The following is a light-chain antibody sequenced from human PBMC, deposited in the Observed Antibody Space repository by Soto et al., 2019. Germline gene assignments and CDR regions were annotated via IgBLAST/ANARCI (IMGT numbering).Light chain of an antibody. V-gene: IGKV1-5*01. CDR1: QSIGTW. CDR3: QQYKSFWT. CDR2: DVS. Sequence: DLQMTQSPSTLSASVGDGVTITCRASQSIGTWLAWYQQKPGKAPKVLIYDVSSLKSGVPSRFSGSASATEFTLTISSLQPDDFATYYCQQYKSFWTFGQGTKVEIK. J-gene: IGKJ1*01.